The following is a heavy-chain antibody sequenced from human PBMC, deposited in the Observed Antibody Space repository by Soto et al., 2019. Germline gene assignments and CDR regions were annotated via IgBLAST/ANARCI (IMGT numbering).Heavy chain of an antibody. CDR3: ARRSKYYDYIWGSYRPRPPFDY. D-gene: IGHD3-16*02. CDR1: GGSFSGYY. CDR2: INHSGST. J-gene: IGHJ4*02. Sequence: KPSETLSLTCAVYGGSFSGYYWSWIRQPPGKGLEWIGEINHSGSTNYNPSLKSRVTISVDTSKNQFSLKLSSVTAADTAVYYCARRSKYYDYIWGSYRPRPPFDYRGQGTLVTVSS. V-gene: IGHV4-34*01.